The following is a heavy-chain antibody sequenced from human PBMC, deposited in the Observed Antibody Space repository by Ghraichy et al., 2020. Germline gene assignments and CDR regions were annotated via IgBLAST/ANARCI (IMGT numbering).Heavy chain of an antibody. D-gene: IGHD2-15*01. V-gene: IGHV6-1*01. CDR3: ARDAAKAAGVVVVAATRHYYYYGMDV. CDR1: GDSVSSNSAA. Sequence: SQTLSLTCAISGDSVSSNSAAWNWIRQSPSRGLEWLGRTYYRSKWYNDYAVSVKSRITINPDTSKNQFSLQLNSVTPEDTAVYYCARDAAKAAGVVVVAATRHYYYYGMDVWGQGTTVTVSS. J-gene: IGHJ6*02. CDR2: TYYRSKWYN.